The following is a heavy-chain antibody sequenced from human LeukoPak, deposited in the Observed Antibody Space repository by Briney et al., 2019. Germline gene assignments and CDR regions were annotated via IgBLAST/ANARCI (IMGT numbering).Heavy chain of an antibody. CDR2: ISNDGVNT. Sequence: GGSLRLSCAASGFTLRTYGFHWVRQAPGKGLEWVAVISNDGVNTYYADSVKGRFTISRDNSKNTLYLQMNSLRAEDTAVYYCARGVLLPDYYDSSGYPFQHWGQGTLVTVSS. V-gene: IGHV3-30*03. CDR3: ARGVLLPDYYDSSGYPFQH. J-gene: IGHJ1*01. D-gene: IGHD3-22*01. CDR1: GFTLRTYG.